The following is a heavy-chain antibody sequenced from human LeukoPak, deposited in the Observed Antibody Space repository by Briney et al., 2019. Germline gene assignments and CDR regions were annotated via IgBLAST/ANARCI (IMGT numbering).Heavy chain of an antibody. D-gene: IGHD3-22*01. J-gene: IGHJ4*02. CDR3: AKKRAPNWRVVNFDY. Sequence: PGGSLRLSCAASGFTFSSYAMSWVRQAPGKGLEWVSAISGSGGSTYFADSVKGRFTISRDNSKNTLYLQMNSLRAEDTAVYYCAKKRAPNWRVVNFDYWGQGTLVTVSS. CDR1: GFTFSSYA. V-gene: IGHV3-23*01. CDR2: ISGSGGST.